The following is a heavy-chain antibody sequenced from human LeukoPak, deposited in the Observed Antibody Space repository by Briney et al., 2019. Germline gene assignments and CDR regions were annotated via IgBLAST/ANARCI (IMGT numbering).Heavy chain of an antibody. Sequence: GGSLRLSCAVSGFSFSRHAMTWVPQPPGKGLEWVSALSRGGDTTYYADSVKGRFTISRDVSKNILYLQLDSLRADDTALYYCANEEVPNDYWGQGTLVTVAS. CDR2: LSRGGDTT. CDR3: ANEEVPNDY. CDR1: GFSFSRHA. V-gene: IGHV3-23*01. D-gene: IGHD4/OR15-4a*01. J-gene: IGHJ4*02.